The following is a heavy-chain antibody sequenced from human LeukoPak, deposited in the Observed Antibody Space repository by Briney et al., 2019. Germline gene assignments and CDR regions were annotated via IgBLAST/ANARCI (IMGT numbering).Heavy chain of an antibody. J-gene: IGHJ4*02. CDR2: ISGSGGNT. CDR3: AEAGLEYGDYGYYFDS. V-gene: IGHV3-23*01. Sequence: GGSLRLSCAGSGFTFSSYAMSWVRQAPGKGLEWVSGISGSGGNTYYADSVKGRFTISRDNSKNTLYLQMNSLRGEDTAVYYCAEAGLEYGDYGYYFDSWGQGTLVTVSS. CDR1: GFTFSSYA. D-gene: IGHD4-17*01.